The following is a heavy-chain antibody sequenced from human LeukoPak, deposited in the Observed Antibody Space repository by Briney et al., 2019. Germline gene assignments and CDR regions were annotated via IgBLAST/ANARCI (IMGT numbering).Heavy chain of an antibody. CDR2: IYYSGST. V-gene: IGHV4-59*08. Sequence: PSETLSLTCTVSGGSISTYYWSWIRQSPGKGLEWIGSIYYSGSTNYNPSLKSRVTISVDTSKNQFSLELSSVTAADTAVYYCAVNLTRYTFDIWGQGTMVTVSS. J-gene: IGHJ3*02. CDR1: GGSISTYY. CDR3: AVNLTRYTFDI. D-gene: IGHD5-12*01.